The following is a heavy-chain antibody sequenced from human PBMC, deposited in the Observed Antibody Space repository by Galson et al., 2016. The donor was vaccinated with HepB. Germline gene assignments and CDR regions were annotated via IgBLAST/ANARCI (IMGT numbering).Heavy chain of an antibody. D-gene: IGHD3-10*01. CDR3: ARIAPRRIAMVRGVIGPGSFDI. V-gene: IGHV3-7*01. CDR2: INQDGSEK. J-gene: IGHJ3*02. Sequence: SLRLSCAASGFTFSSYWMSWVRQAPGKGLEWVANINQDGSEKYYGDSVKGRFTISRDNAKNSLYLQMDSLGAEDTALYYCARIAPRRIAMVRGVIGPGSFDIWGQGTMVTVSS. CDR1: GFTFSSYW.